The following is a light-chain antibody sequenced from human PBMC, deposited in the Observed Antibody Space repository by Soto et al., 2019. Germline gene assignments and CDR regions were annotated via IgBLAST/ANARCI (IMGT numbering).Light chain of an antibody. CDR3: GTWDNSLSAVV. Sequence: QSVLTQPPSASAAPGQKVTISCSGSKSNIGSNYVSWYQQLPGTAPRLLIYDNNKRPSGIPDRFSGSRSGTSATLGITGLQTGDEADYYCGTWDNSLSAVVFGGGTQLTVL. J-gene: IGLJ3*02. CDR1: KSNIGSNY. V-gene: IGLV1-51*01. CDR2: DNN.